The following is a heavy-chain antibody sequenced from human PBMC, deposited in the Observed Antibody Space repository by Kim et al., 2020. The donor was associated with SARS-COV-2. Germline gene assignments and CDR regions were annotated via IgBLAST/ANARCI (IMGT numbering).Heavy chain of an antibody. D-gene: IGHD4-17*01. CDR2: I. V-gene: IGHV3-21*01. Sequence: IDYADSVKGRFTISRDNAKNSLYLQMNSLRAEDTAVYYCARAGYGEGMTVWGQGTLVTVSS. CDR3: ARAGYGEGMTV. J-gene: IGHJ4*02.